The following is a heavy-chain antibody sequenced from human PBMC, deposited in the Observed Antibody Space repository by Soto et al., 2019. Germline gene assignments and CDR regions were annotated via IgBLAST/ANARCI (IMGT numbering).Heavy chain of an antibody. CDR3: ARPYSGECWYFDV. CDR2: IIPALGTA. CDR1: GGTFSSHT. V-gene: IGHV1-69*08. J-gene: IGHJ2*01. Sequence: QDQLVQSGAEVKKPGSSVKVSCKASGGTFSSHTFSWVRQAPGQGLEWMGRIIPALGTATYAQKFQGRVTIAADESATKVYMDLNCRRSEDAAVYYCARPYSGECWYFDVWGRGTLDTGSS. D-gene: IGHD4-17*01.